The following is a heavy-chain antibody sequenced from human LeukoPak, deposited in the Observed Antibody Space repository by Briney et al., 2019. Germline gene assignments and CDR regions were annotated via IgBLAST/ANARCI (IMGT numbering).Heavy chain of an antibody. V-gene: IGHV1-18*01. Sequence: ASVKVSCKASGYTFTSYDINWVRQAPGQGLEWMGWISAYNGNTNYAQKLQGRVTMTTDTSTSTAYMELRSLRSDDTAVYYCARIPLKVRGVIGPFDYWGQGTLVTVSS. CDR2: ISAYNGNT. CDR3: ARIPLKVRGVIGPFDY. CDR1: GYTFTSYD. J-gene: IGHJ4*02. D-gene: IGHD3-10*01.